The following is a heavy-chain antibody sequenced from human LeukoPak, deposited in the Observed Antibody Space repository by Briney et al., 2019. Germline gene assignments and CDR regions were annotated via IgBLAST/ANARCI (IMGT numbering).Heavy chain of an antibody. D-gene: IGHD2-2*01. J-gene: IGHJ4*02. CDR1: GYSISSGYY. CDR2: IYHSGST. Sequence: SETLSLTCAVSGYSISSGYYWGWIRQPPGKGLEWVGSIYHSGSTYYNPSLKSRVTISVDTSKNQFSLKLSSVTAADTAVYYCARRISTRRGETCSSTSCYFDYWGQGTLVTVSS. CDR3: ARRISTRRGETCSSTSCYFDY. V-gene: IGHV4-38-2*01.